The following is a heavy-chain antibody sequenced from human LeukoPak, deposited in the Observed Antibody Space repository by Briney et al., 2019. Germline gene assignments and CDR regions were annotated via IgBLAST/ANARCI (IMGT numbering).Heavy chain of an antibody. CDR3: ARDRGYGGNAGFDY. V-gene: IGHV3-48*03. D-gene: IGHD4-23*01. Sequence: GGSLRLSCAASGFTFSSYEMNWVRQAPGKGLEWVSYISSSGSTTYYADSVKGRFTISRDNAKNSLYLQMNSLRAEDTAVHYCARDRGYGGNAGFDYWGQGTLVTVSS. J-gene: IGHJ4*02. CDR2: ISSSGSTT. CDR1: GFTFSSYE.